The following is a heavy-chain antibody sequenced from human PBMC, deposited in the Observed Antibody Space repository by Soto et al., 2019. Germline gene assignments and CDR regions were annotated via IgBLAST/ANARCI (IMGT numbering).Heavy chain of an antibody. CDR1: GFTFSSFA. D-gene: IGHD1-26*01. V-gene: IGHV3-23*01. J-gene: IGHJ4*02. CDR3: ARDPSHSYYTLFYYFDY. Sequence: GGSLRLSCAASGFTFSSFAMSWVRQAPGKGLDWVSAISGSGGSTYSADSVKGRFTISRDDSKSTLYLQMNSLRAEDTAVYYCARDPSHSYYTLFYYFDYWGQGTLVTVSS. CDR2: ISGSGGST.